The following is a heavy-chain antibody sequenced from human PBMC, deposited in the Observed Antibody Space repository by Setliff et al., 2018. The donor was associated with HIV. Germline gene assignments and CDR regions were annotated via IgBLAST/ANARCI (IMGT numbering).Heavy chain of an antibody. J-gene: IGHJ5*02. D-gene: IGHD1-26*01. Sequence: PSETLSLTCTVSGYSISSNYYWGWIRQSPGKGLEWIGSIKHSGNIYYNSSLKSRVTISVDTSKNQFSLKLTSVTAADTAVYYCARGELLPGWFDPWGQGTLVTVSS. CDR2: IKHSGNI. CDR3: ARGELLPGWFDP. CDR1: GYSISSNYY. V-gene: IGHV4-38-2*02.